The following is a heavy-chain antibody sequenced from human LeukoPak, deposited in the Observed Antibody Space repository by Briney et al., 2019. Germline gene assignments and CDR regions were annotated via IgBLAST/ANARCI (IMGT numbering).Heavy chain of an antibody. D-gene: IGHD3-3*01. CDR3: ARDHYIREWGWWFDP. V-gene: IGHV3-7*01. Sequence: GGSLRLSCAASGFTFSSYNMSWVRQAPGKGLEWVAHIKQDGSEKYYVDSVKGRFTISRDNAKNSLYLQMNSLRAEDTAVYYCARDHYIREWGWWFDPWGQGTLVTVSS. CDR2: IKQDGSEK. J-gene: IGHJ5*02. CDR1: GFTFSSYN.